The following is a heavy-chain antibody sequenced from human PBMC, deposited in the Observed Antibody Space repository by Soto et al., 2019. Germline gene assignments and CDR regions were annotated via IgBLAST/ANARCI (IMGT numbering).Heavy chain of an antibody. CDR3: AKVDSGVAEELYYYGMDV. J-gene: IGHJ6*02. CDR2: ISYDGSNK. CDR1: GFTFSSYG. D-gene: IGHD3-10*01. V-gene: IGHV3-30*18. Sequence: VGSLRLSCAASGFTFSSYGMHWVRQAPGKGLEWVAVISYDGSNKYYADSVKGRFTISRDNSKNTLYLQMNSLRAEDTAVYYCAKVDSGVAEELYYYGMDVWGQGTTVTVSS.